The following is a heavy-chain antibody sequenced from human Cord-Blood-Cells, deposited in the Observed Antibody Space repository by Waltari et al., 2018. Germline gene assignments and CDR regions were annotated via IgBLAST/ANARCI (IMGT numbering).Heavy chain of an antibody. CDR3: AREIGAYDFWSGYDY. D-gene: IGHD3-3*01. V-gene: IGHV1-2*02. CDR1: GYTFTGYY. CDR2: SNPNSGGT. Sequence: QVKMVQSGAEVKNPGASVQVPCKASGYTFTGYYMHWVRQHPGQGLECMGWSNPNSGGTNYAQKFQGRVTMTRDTSISTAYMELSRLRSDDTAVYYCAREIGAYDFWSGYDYWGQGTLVTVSS. J-gene: IGHJ4*02.